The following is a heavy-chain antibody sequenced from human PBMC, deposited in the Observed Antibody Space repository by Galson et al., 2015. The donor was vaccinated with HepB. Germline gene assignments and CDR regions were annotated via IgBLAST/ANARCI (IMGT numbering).Heavy chain of an antibody. D-gene: IGHD6-13*01. CDR1: GFSFSDYN. CDR2: ISGTGAYI. V-gene: IGHV3-21*01. CDR3: ARDAKRSLGSSWLNIFYLDC. J-gene: IGHJ4*02. Sequence: SLRLSCAASGFSFSDYNMNWVRQAPGKGLEWVASISGTGAYIYYADSVKGRFFTSKDSAKKSLSPRLSSLRVDDTAVYFCARDAKRSLGSSWLNIFYLDCWGQGALVSVSS.